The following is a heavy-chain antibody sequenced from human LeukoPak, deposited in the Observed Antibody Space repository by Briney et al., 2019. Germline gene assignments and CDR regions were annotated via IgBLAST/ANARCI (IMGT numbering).Heavy chain of an antibody. J-gene: IGHJ6*03. CDR3: AKAIVVPAAIVYYYYYMDV. Sequence: GGSLRLSCAASGFTFSSYGMHWVRQAPGKGLEWVAFIRYDGSNKYYADSVKGRFTIFRDNSKNTLYLQMNSLRAEDTAVYYCAKAIVVPAAIVYYYYYMDVWGKGTTVTVSS. CDR2: IRYDGSNK. V-gene: IGHV3-30*02. D-gene: IGHD2-2*01. CDR1: GFTFSSYG.